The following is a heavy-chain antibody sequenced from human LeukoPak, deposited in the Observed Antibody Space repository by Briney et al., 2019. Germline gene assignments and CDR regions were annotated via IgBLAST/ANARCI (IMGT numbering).Heavy chain of an antibody. CDR1: GFTFSSYS. D-gene: IGHD4-23*01. V-gene: IGHV3-21*01. CDR2: ISSSSSYI. J-gene: IGHJ3*02. Sequence: GGSLRLSCAASGFTFSSYSMNWVRQAPGKGLEWVSSISSSSSYIYYADSVKGRFTISRDNAKNSLYLQMNSLRAEDTAVYYCARADYGGNSVAFDIWGQGTMVTVSS. CDR3: ARADYGGNSVAFDI.